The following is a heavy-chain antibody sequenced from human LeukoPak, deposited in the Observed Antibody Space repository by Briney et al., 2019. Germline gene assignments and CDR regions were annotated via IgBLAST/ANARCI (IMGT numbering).Heavy chain of an antibody. CDR1: GGSFSGYY. CDR3: ARHYKTGIAAAGFDY. CDR2: INHSGST. V-gene: IGHV4-34*01. D-gene: IGHD6-13*01. Sequence: SETLSLTCAVYGGSFSGYYWSWIRQPPGKGLEWIGEINHSGSTNYNPSLKSRVTISVDTSKDQFSLKLSSVTAADTAVYYCARHYKTGIAAAGFDYWGQGTLVTVSS. J-gene: IGHJ4*02.